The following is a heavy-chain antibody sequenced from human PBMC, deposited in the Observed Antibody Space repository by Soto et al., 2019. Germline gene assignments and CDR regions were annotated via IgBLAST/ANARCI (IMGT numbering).Heavy chain of an antibody. CDR2: INPDSGGT. CDR1: GYSFTGYY. D-gene: IGHD6-6*01. CDR3: ARAIAARPADY. V-gene: IGHV1-2*02. Sequence: QVQLVQSGAEVKETGASVKVSCKASGYSFTGYYIHWVRQAPGQGLEWMGWINPDSGGTNYAQKFQGGVTVTRDTSISTAYMDLSRLRSDDTAVYYCARAIAARPADYWGQGTLVTVSS. J-gene: IGHJ4*01.